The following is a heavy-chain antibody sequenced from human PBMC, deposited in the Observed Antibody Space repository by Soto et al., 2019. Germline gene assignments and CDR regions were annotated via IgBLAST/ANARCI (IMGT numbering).Heavy chain of an antibody. Sequence: GGSLRLSCAASGFTFSSYSMNWVRQAPGKGLEWVSYISSSSSTIYYADSVKGRSTISRDNAKNSLYLQMNSLRDEDTAVYYCARGPIYYDSSGSPLDYWGQGTLVTVSS. CDR2: ISSSSSTI. V-gene: IGHV3-48*02. CDR1: GFTFSSYS. D-gene: IGHD3-22*01. J-gene: IGHJ4*02. CDR3: ARGPIYYDSSGSPLDY.